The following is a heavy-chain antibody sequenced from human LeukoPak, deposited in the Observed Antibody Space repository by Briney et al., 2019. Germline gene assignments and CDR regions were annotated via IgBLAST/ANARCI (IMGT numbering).Heavy chain of an antibody. CDR3: ARDSSRDAFDI. J-gene: IGHJ3*02. CDR1: GFTFSSHG. CDR2: ITSDGSST. V-gene: IGHV3-74*01. Sequence: GGSLRLSCAASGFTFSSHGMHWVRQVPGKGLEWVSQITSDGSSTTYADSVKGRFTISRDNSKNTLYLQMNSLRADDTAVYYCARDSSRDAFDIWGQGTMVTVSS.